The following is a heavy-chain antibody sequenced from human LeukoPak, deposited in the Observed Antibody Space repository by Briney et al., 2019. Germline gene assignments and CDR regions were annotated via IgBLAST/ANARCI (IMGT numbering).Heavy chain of an antibody. CDR3: VRQQVAGTGDYGMDV. V-gene: IGHV3-13*01. J-gene: IGHJ6*02. CDR1: GFTFSSSD. Sequence: PGGSLRLSCAVSGFTFSSSDMHWVRQATGKGLVWVAGIGTAGDTYHSSSVKGRFTISRENAKDSLYLQMNSLRAGDTAVYICVRQQVAGTGDYGMDVWGQGTTVTVSS. CDR2: IGTAGDT. D-gene: IGHD6-19*01.